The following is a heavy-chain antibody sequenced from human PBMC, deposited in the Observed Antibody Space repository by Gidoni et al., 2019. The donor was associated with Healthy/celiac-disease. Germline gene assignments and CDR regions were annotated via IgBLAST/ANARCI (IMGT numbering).Heavy chain of an antibody. J-gene: IGHJ4*02. Sequence: EVQLVEPGGGLVQPGRSRRLACTASGFTLADSDMSWFRQAPGMWLEWVGFIRSKAYGGTTEYAASVKGRFTISRDDSKSIAYLQMNSLKTEDTAVYYCTRNFLWFGSPPRFDYWGQGTLVTVSS. D-gene: IGHD3-10*01. CDR2: IRSKAYGGTT. CDR3: TRNFLWFGSPPRFDY. CDR1: GFTLADSD. V-gene: IGHV3-49*03.